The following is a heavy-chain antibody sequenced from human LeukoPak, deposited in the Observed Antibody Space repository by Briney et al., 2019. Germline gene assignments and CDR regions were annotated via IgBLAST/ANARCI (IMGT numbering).Heavy chain of an antibody. CDR3: AKGYDSGYSYGMDV. Sequence: GGSLRLSCAASGFTFSNYGMHWVRQAPGKGLEWVAVISYDGSNKYYADSVKGRFTISGDNSKNTLYLQMNSLRAEDTAVYYCAKGYDSGYSYGMDVWGQGTTVTVSS. V-gene: IGHV3-30*18. J-gene: IGHJ6*02. D-gene: IGHD3-22*01. CDR2: ISYDGSNK. CDR1: GFTFSNYG.